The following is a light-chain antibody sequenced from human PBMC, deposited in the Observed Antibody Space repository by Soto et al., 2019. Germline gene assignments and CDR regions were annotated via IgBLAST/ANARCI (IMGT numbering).Light chain of an antibody. CDR3: CSYAGSSTYYV. Sequence: QSVLTQPASVSGSPGQSITISCTGTSSDVGSYNLVSWYQQHPGKAPKVMIYEVSKRPSGVSNRFSGSKSGNTASLTISGLQAEDEADYYCCSYAGSSTYYVFGTGTKLTV. V-gene: IGLV2-23*02. CDR2: EVS. J-gene: IGLJ1*01. CDR1: SSDVGSYNL.